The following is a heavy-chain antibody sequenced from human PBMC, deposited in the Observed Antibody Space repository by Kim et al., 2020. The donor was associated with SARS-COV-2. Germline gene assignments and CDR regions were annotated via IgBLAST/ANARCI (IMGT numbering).Heavy chain of an antibody. V-gene: IGHV3-23*01. Sequence: FTISRDNSKNTLYLQMNSLRAEDTAVYYCAKDKGIPWFGEFSSEDNWFDPWGQGTLVTVSS. J-gene: IGHJ5*02. D-gene: IGHD3-10*01. CDR3: AKDKGIPWFGEFSSEDNWFDP.